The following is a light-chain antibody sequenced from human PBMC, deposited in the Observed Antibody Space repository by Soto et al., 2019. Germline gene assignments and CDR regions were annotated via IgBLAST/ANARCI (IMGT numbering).Light chain of an antibody. V-gene: IGLV2-8*01. J-gene: IGLJ1*01. CDR3: SSYAGSSNV. CDR2: EVN. Sequence: QSVLTHPPSASGSPGQSVAISCTRTSSDVGGYNYVSWYQQHPVKSPKLMMYEVNKRPSGVPDRISGSKSGNTASLTVSGLQAEDDADYYCSSYAGSSNVFGTGTKLTVL. CDR1: SSDVGGYNY.